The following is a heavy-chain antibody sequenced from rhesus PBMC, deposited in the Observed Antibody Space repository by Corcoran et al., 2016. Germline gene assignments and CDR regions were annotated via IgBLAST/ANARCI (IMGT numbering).Heavy chain of an antibody. J-gene: IGHJ4*01. CDR3: AKRDSSGWSFFDY. CDR2: PYPGSSDT. V-gene: IGHV5S1*01. CDR1: GNSLTNSW. Sequence: EVQLVQSGAEVKRPGESLRISCKTSGNSLTNSWISWVRQVPGKGLAWMGSPYPGSSDTSSSPSFQGQVTIPADKSISTTYLQWSSLKASDTATYYWAKRDSSGWSFFDYWGQGVLVTVSS. D-gene: IGHD6S26*01.